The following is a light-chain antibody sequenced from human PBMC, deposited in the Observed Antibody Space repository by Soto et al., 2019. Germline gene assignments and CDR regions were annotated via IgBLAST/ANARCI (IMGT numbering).Light chain of an antibody. J-gene: IGKJ4*01. CDR1: QSVSSY. CDR3: QQRSNWPLT. CDR2: DAS. Sequence: EIALTQSPATLSLSPGERATLSCRASQSVSSYLAWYQQKPGQAPRLLIYDASNRATGIPARFSGSGSGTDFTLTISSLEPEDFAVYYCQQRSNWPLTFVGGTKVEIK. V-gene: IGKV3-11*01.